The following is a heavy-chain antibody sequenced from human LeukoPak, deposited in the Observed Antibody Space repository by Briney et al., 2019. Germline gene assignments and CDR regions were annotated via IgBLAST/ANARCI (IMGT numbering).Heavy chain of an antibody. J-gene: IGHJ4*02. D-gene: IGHD3-22*01. Sequence: AGGSLRLSCAAPRFTFSRYWMHRVRPAPGKGPGWVSRINSDGISTSYADSVKGRFTISRDNAKNTLYLQMNSLRAEDTAVYYCARDGNYYDSSGPADYWGQGTLVTVSS. CDR2: INSDGIST. CDR3: ARDGNYYDSSGPADY. V-gene: IGHV3-74*01. CDR1: RFTFSRYW.